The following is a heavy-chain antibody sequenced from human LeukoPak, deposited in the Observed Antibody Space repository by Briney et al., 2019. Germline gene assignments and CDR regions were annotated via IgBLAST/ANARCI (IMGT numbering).Heavy chain of an antibody. CDR1: GGSVRSTSYY. Sequence: SETLSLTCTVSGGSVRSTSYYWGWIRQPPGKGLEWIGSIYYSGSTYYNPSLKSRVTISVDTSKNQFSLKLSSVTAADTAVYYCGRLFYDFWSGHYYYYMDVWGKGTTVTVSS. J-gene: IGHJ6*03. V-gene: IGHV4-39*01. D-gene: IGHD3-3*01. CDR3: GRLFYDFWSGHYYYYMDV. CDR2: IYYSGST.